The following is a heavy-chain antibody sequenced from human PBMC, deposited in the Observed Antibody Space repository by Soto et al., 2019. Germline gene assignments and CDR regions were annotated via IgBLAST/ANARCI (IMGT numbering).Heavy chain of an antibody. CDR1: GGSISSYY. Sequence: SETLSVTCTVSGGSISSYYWSWIRQPPGKGLEWIGYIYYSGSTNYNPSLKSRVTISVDTSKNQFSLKLSSVTAADTAVYYCARAPMSWRDFDYWGQGTLVTVSS. V-gene: IGHV4-59*01. CDR3: ARAPMSWRDFDY. D-gene: IGHD3-22*01. CDR2: IYYSGST. J-gene: IGHJ4*02.